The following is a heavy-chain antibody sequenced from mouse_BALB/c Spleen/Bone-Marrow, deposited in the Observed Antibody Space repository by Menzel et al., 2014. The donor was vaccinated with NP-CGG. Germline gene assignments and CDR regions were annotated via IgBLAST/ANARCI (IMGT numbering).Heavy chain of an antibody. D-gene: IGHD1-1*01. Sequence: VQVVESGAELVKPGASVELSCKTSGYTFTSYWMHWVKQRPGQGLEWIGEINPNNGRTNYNEKFRNKATLTVDKSSSTAYMQLSSLTSEDSAVYYCARYYNWYFDVWGAGTTVTVSS. V-gene: IGHV1S81*02. CDR1: GYTFTSYW. CDR3: ARYYNWYFDV. CDR2: INPNNGRT. J-gene: IGHJ1*01.